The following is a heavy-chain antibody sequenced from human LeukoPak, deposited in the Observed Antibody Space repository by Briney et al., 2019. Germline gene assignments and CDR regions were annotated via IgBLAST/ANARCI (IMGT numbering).Heavy chain of an antibody. Sequence: SETLSLTCTVSGGSISSYYWSWIRQPPGKGLEWIGYIYYSGSTNYNPSLKSRVTMSVDTSKNQFSLKLSSVTAADTAVYYCAREPYGSGWYVDFDYWGQGTLVTVSS. CDR3: AREPYGSGWYVDFDY. J-gene: IGHJ4*02. V-gene: IGHV4-59*12. D-gene: IGHD6-19*01. CDR2: IYYSGST. CDR1: GGSISSYY.